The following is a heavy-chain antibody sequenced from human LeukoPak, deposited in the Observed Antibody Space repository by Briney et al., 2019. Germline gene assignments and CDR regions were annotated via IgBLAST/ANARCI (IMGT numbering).Heavy chain of an antibody. CDR3: EVVVTVVPIYYGMDV. J-gene: IGHJ6*02. Sequence: QPGRSLRLSCAASGFTFDDYAMHWVRQAPGKGPVWVSRISDDGSSTSYADSVKGRFTISRDDSKNTLYLQMNSLKTEDTAVYYCEVVVTVVPIYYGMDVWGQGTTVTVSS. CDR2: ISDDGSST. CDR1: GFTFDDYA. V-gene: IGHV3-9*01. D-gene: IGHD2-21*02.